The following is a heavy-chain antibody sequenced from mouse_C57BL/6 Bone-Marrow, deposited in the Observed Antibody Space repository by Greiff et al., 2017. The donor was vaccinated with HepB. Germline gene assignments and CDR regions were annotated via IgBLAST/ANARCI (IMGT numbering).Heavy chain of an antibody. CDR1: GFTFSSYA. J-gene: IGHJ2*01. V-gene: IGHV5-4*03. CDR2: ISDGGSYT. CDR3: ARGGFGY. Sequence: DVKLQESGGGLVKPGGSLKLSCAASGFTFSSYAMSWVRQTPEKRLEWVATISDGGSYTYYPDNVKGRFTISRDNAKNNLYLQMSHLKSEDTAMYYCARGGFGYWGQGTTLTVSS.